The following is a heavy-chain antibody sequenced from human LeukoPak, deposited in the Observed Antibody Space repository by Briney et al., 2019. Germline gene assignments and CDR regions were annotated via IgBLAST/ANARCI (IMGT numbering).Heavy chain of an antibody. CDR1: GFTFSSYW. Sequence: GGSLRLSCAASGFTFSSYWMHWVRQAPGKGLVWASRINSDGSSKSYADSVKGRFTISRDNAKNTLYLQMNSLRAEDTAVYYCARERLSPNWFDPWGQGTLVTVSS. CDR3: ARERLSPNWFDP. CDR2: INSDGSSK. J-gene: IGHJ5*02. D-gene: IGHD3-16*02. V-gene: IGHV3-74*01.